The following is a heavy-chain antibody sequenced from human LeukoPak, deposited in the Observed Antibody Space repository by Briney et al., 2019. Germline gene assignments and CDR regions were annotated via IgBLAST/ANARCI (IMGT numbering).Heavy chain of an antibody. Sequence: PSETLSLTCAVSGGSISSGGYSWSWIRQPPGKGLEWIGYIYYSGSTNYNPSLKSRVTISVDTSKNQFSLKLSSVTAADTAVYYCARHTRSIVVVTAIDYWGQGTLVTVSS. CDR1: GGSISSGGYS. CDR2: IYYSGST. D-gene: IGHD2-21*02. J-gene: IGHJ4*02. CDR3: ARHTRSIVVVTAIDY. V-gene: IGHV4-61*08.